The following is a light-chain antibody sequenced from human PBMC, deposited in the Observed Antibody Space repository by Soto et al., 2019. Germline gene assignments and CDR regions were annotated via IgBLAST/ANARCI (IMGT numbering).Light chain of an antibody. CDR2: EVT. CDR1: SSDIGGYKY. J-gene: IGLJ2*01. V-gene: IGLV2-14*01. CDR3: SSYTIYSTLLL. Sequence: QSALTQPASVSGSPGQSITISCTGTSSDIGGYKYVSWYQQHPGKAPKLIIYEVTNRPSGVADRFSGSKSGNTASLTTSGLQAEDEADYYCSSYTIYSTLLLFVGGTKLTGL.